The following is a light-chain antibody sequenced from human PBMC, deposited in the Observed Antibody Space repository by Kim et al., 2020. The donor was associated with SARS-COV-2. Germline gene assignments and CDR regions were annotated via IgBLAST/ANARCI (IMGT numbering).Light chain of an antibody. CDR3: QQYGSSWT. CDR1: QSVYSNY. Sequence: EIVLTQSPGTLSLSPGERATPSCRASQSVYSNYLAWYLQKPGQAPRLLIYGASSRATGIPDRFSGSGSGTDFTLTINRLQPDDFAVYYCQQYGSSWTFGQGTKVDIK. CDR2: GAS. J-gene: IGKJ1*01. V-gene: IGKV3-20*01.